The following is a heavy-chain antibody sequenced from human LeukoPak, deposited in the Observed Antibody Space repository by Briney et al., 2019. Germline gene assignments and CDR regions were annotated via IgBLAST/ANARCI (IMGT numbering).Heavy chain of an antibody. V-gene: IGHV4-39*07. J-gene: IGHJ3*02. D-gene: IGHD1-14*01. Sequence: PSETLSLTCTVSGGSISSSGYYWGWIRQPPGKGLEWIASIYYSGSTYYNPSLKSRVTISVDTSKNQFSLKLSSVTAADTAAYYCARTLTAYNDAFDIWGQGTMVTVSS. CDR3: ARTLTAYNDAFDI. CDR1: GGSISSSGYY. CDR2: IYYSGST.